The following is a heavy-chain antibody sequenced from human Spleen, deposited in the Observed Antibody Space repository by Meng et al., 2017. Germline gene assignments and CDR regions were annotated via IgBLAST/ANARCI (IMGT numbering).Heavy chain of an antibody. CDR3: ARQLGYCSSTSCYARNYYYGMDV. V-gene: IGHV3-21*01. J-gene: IGHJ6*02. CDR2: INSSSSYI. CDR1: GFTFSSYS. D-gene: IGHD2-2*01. Sequence: GESLKISFAASGFTFSSYSMNWVRQAPGKGLEWVSSINSSSSYIYYADSVKGRFTISRDNAKNSLYLQMNSLRAEDTAVYYCARQLGYCSSTSCYARNYYYGMDVWGQGTTVTVSS.